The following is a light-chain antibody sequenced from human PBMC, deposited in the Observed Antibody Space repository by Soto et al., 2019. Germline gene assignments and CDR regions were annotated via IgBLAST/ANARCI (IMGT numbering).Light chain of an antibody. V-gene: IGLV2-23*02. CDR3: CSYAGSITFWV. CDR1: SSDVGSYNL. J-gene: IGLJ3*02. Sequence: QSALTQPASVSGSPGQSNTISCTGTSSDVGSYNLVSWYQQHPGKAPKLIIYEVSKRPSGVSNRFTGYKSGNTASLTISGLQAEDEADYYCCSYAGSITFWVFGGGTKLTVL. CDR2: EVS.